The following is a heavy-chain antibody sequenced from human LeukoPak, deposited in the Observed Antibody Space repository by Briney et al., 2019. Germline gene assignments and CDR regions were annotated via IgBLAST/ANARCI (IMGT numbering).Heavy chain of an antibody. D-gene: IGHD6-13*01. CDR3: ARGQPDIAADPAHYYHYYMDV. J-gene: IGHJ6*03. Sequence: GASVKVSCKASGYTFTNYDINWVRQATGQGLEWMGWMNPDSGNTGYAQKFQGRVTITRNTSISTAYMEVSSLRSEDTAVYYCARGQPDIAADPAHYYHYYMDVWGKGTTVTVSS. CDR1: GYTFTNYD. CDR2: MNPDSGNT. V-gene: IGHV1-8*03.